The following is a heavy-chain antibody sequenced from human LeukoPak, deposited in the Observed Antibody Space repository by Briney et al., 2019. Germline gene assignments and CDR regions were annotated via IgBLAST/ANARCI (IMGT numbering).Heavy chain of an antibody. CDR3: ARDHGRAAAASYFDY. D-gene: IGHD6-13*01. J-gene: IGHJ4*02. V-gene: IGHV3-30*09. Sequence: PGGSLRPSCAASGFTFSSYAMHWVRQAPGKGLEWVAVISYDGSNKYYADSVKGRFAISRDNSKNTLYLQMNSLRAEDTAVYYCARDHGRAAAASYFDYWGQGTLVTVSS. CDR2: ISYDGSNK. CDR1: GFTFSSYA.